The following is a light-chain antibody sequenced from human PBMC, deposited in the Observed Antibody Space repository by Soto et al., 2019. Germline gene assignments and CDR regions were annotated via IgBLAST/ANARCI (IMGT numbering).Light chain of an antibody. Sequence: QSALSQPASVSGSPGQSITISCTGSSSDVGGFNYVSWYQQHPGKAPKVMIHDVSNRPLGVSNRFSGSKSGNTASLTISGLQAEDEADYYCSSYTTSSTLVFGGGTQLTVL. CDR1: SSDVGGFNY. V-gene: IGLV2-14*01. J-gene: IGLJ2*01. CDR2: DVS. CDR3: SSYTTSSTLV.